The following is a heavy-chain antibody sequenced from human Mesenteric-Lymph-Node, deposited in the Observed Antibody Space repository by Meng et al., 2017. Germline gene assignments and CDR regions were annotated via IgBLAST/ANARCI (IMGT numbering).Heavy chain of an antibody. D-gene: IGHD3-10*01. CDR1: GFTSSTYW. J-gene: IGHJ4*02. V-gene: IGHV3-74*01. Sequence: VQRVESGGGVFQPGGSLRLSCAASGFTSSTYWMHWVRQAPGKGLVWVSRITSDGRSTSYADSVKGRFTISRDNAKNTLFLQMNSLRGEDTAVYYCASGYGSGSCFDYWGQGTLVTVSS. CDR3: ASGYGSGSCFDY. CDR2: ITSDGRST.